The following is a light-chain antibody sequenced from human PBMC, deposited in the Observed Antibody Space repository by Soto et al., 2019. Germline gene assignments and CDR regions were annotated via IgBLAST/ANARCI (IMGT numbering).Light chain of an antibody. J-gene: IGKJ1*01. Sequence: EKVMTQSPATLSVSPGERATLFCRASQSVSSNLAWYQQKPGQAPRLLIYDASTRATGIPARFSGSGSGTEFILTISSLQSEDLAVYYCQQYDDWPETFGQGTKV. CDR3: QQYDDWPET. V-gene: IGKV3-15*01. CDR2: DAS. CDR1: QSVSSN.